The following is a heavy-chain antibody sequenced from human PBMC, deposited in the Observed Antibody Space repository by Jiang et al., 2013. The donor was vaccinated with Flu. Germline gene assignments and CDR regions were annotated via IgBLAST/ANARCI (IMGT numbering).Heavy chain of an antibody. CDR1: GFTFSSYS. CDR2: ISYDGLNK. CDR3: AKALPIRGVYGMDV. D-gene: IGHD3-10*01. J-gene: IGHJ6*02. Sequence: VQLLESGGGVVQPGRSLRLSCAASGFTFSSYSMHWVRQASGKGLEWVAVISYDGLNKYYADSVKGRFTISRDNSKNTLYLQMNSLRVEDTALYHCAKALPIRGVYGMDVWGQGTTVTVSS. V-gene: IGHV3-30*18.